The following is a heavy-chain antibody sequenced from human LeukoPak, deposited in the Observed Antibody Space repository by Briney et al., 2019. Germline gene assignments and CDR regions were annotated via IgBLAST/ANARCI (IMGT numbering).Heavy chain of an antibody. CDR2: ISYDGSNK. V-gene: IGHV3-30*04. D-gene: IGHD4-17*01. Sequence: GRSLRLSCAASGFTFSSYAMHWVRQAPGKGLEWVAVISYDGSNKYYADSVEGRFTISRDNSKNTLYLQMNSLRAEDTAVYYCARDLSDYGDYTFAEYFQHWGQGTLVTVSS. J-gene: IGHJ1*01. CDR1: GFTFSSYA. CDR3: ARDLSDYGDYTFAEYFQH.